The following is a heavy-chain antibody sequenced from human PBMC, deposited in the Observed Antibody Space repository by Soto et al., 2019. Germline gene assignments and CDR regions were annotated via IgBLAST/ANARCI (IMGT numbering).Heavy chain of an antibody. CDR2: IYYSGST. CDR3: AREAYGDYADY. Sequence: SETLSLTCTVSGGSISSGGYYWSWIRQHPGKGLEWIGYIYYSGSTYYNPSLKSRVTISVGTSKNQFSLKLSSVTAADTAVYYCAREAYGDYADYWGQGTLVTVSS. D-gene: IGHD4-17*01. J-gene: IGHJ4*02. V-gene: IGHV4-31*03. CDR1: GGSISSGGYY.